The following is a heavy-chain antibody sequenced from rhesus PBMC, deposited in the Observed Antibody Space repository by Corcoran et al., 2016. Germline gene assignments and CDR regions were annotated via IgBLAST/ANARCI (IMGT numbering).Heavy chain of an antibody. CDR3: AKDDYGGGYSFDF. CDR1: GFTFSNYW. V-gene: IGHV3-28*02. Sequence: EVQLVESGGGLAKPGASLRLSCAASGFTFSNYWMYWVRLAPGKGLEWISGRGPEGISTNKNIGTSNYYADPVKGRFTISRENDKNTLYLLMNSLRTEDTAVYFCAKDDYGGGYSFDFWGQGVLVTVSS. J-gene: IGHJ4*01. CDR2: NKNIGTSN. D-gene: IGHD3-16*01.